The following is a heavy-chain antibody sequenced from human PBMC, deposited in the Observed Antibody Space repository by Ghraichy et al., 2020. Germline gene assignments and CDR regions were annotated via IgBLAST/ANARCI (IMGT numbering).Heavy chain of an antibody. CDR1: GFTFSSYA. CDR3: ARVRITMIDQYFQH. Sequence: GGSLRLSCAASGFTFSSYAMHWVRQAPGKGLEWVAVISYDGSNKYYADSVKGRFTISRDNSKNTLYLQMNSLRAEDTAVYYCARVRITMIDQYFQHWGQGTLVTVSS. V-gene: IGHV3-30-3*01. J-gene: IGHJ1*01. CDR2: ISYDGSNK. D-gene: IGHD3-22*01.